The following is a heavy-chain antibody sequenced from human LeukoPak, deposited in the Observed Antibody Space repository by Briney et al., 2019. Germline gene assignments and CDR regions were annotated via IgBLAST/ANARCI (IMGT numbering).Heavy chain of an antibody. D-gene: IGHD3-10*01. V-gene: IGHV1-2*02. Sequence: ASVKVSCKTSGYTFTNYHMHWVRQAPGHGLEWMGWVDPNNGATNYARNFQGRVTMTRDTSVSTVYMELSRLTSDDTAVYYCTRALRHTSSAGWFDPWGQGSLVTVSS. CDR2: VDPNNGAT. J-gene: IGHJ5*02. CDR3: TRALRHTSSAGWFDP. CDR1: GYTFTNYH.